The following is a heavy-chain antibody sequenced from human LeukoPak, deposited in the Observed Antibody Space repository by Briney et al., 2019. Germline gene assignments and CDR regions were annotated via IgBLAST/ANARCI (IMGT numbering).Heavy chain of an antibody. J-gene: IGHJ4*02. Sequence: KPGESXXXSXTXXGYIFTSYXIGWVRQMPGKGLEWMGIIYPSHSDTTYRPSFQPQVPISAHNSITTAYLQWSSLKASDTAMYYCARLRDSSGFYSDYWGQGTLVTVSS. D-gene: IGHD3-22*01. V-gene: IGHV5-51*03. CDR3: ARLRDSSGFYSDY. CDR1: GYIFTSYX. CDR2: IYPSHSDT.